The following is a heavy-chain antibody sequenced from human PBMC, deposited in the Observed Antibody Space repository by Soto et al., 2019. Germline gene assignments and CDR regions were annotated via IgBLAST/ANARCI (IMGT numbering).Heavy chain of an antibody. Sequence: SETLSLICTVSGGSISSYYWSWIRQPPGKGLEWIGYIYYSGSTNYNPSLKSRVTISVDTSKNQFSLKLSSVTAADTAVYYCARRGAVAGTRYYYGMDVWGQGTTVTVSS. D-gene: IGHD6-19*01. CDR2: IYYSGST. CDR1: GGSISSYY. J-gene: IGHJ6*02. V-gene: IGHV4-59*01. CDR3: ARRGAVAGTRYYYGMDV.